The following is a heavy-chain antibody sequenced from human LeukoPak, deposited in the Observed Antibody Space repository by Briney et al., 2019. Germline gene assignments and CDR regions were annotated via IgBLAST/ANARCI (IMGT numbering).Heavy chain of an antibody. V-gene: IGHV3-23*01. J-gene: IGHJ4*02. D-gene: IGHD3-10*01. CDR1: GFTFSSYG. CDR3: AKGSYGSGSYYNALVDY. CDR2: ISGGPVST. Sequence: GGSLRLSCAASGFTFSSYGMTWVRQAPGKGLEWVSGISGGPVSTNYADSVKGRLTISRDNSKNTLYLQMNSLRAEDTAVYYCAKGSYGSGSYYNALVDYWGQGTLVTVSS.